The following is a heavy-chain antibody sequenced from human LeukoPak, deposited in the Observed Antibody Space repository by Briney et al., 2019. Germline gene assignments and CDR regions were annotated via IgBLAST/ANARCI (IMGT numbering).Heavy chain of an antibody. Sequence: PSETLSLTCTVSGGSISSYYWSWIRQPPGKGLEWIGYIYYSGSTSYNPSLKSRVTISVDTSKNQFSLKLSSVTAADTAVYYCARDGYYDILTGYFELNWFDPWGQGTLVTVSS. CDR2: IYYSGST. J-gene: IGHJ5*02. D-gene: IGHD3-9*01. CDR1: GGSISSYY. V-gene: IGHV4-59*01. CDR3: ARDGYYDILTGYFELNWFDP.